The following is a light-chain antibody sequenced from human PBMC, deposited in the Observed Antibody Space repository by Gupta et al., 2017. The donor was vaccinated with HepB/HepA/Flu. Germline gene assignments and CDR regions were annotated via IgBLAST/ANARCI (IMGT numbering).Light chain of an antibody. J-gene: IGLJ1*01. CDR3: SSYSKNTIYV. CDR2: DVS. CDR1: SSDVGGYNW. Sequence: QSALTQPASVSGSPGQSITISCTGSSSDVGGYNWVSWYQQHPGKAPKFLIDDVSDRPSGVSDRVSGSRAGNTASLDISGLQAEDEAYYYCSSYSKNTIYVFGTGTKITVL. V-gene: IGLV2-14*03.